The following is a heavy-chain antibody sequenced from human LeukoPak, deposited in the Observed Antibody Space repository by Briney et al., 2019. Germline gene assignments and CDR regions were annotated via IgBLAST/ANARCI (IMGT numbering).Heavy chain of an antibody. CDR3: AKENYYGSGSQYYFDY. V-gene: IGHV3-30*18. CDR1: GFTLSSYG. CDR2: ISYDRSNK. J-gene: IGHJ4*02. D-gene: IGHD3-10*01. Sequence: PGGSLRLSCAASGFTLSSYGMHWVRQAPGKGLEWVAVISYDRSNKFYTDSVKGRFTISRDSSKNTLYLQMNSLRAEDTAVYYCAKENYYGSGSQYYFDYWGQGTLVTVSS.